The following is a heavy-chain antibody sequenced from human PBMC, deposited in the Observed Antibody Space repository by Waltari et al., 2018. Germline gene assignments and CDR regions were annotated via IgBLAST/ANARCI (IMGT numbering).Heavy chain of an antibody. CDR3: ARAGDIVVVPAANYYYGMDV. CDR2: IIPILGIA. J-gene: IGHJ6*02. CDR1: GGTFSSYA. Sequence: QVQLVQSGAEVKKPGSSVKVSCKASGGTFSSYAISWVRQAPGQGLEWMGGIIPILGIANYAQKFQGRVTITADKSTSTAYMELSSLRSEDTAVYYCARAGDIVVVPAANYYYGMDVWGQGTTVTVSS. D-gene: IGHD2-2*01. V-gene: IGHV1-69*10.